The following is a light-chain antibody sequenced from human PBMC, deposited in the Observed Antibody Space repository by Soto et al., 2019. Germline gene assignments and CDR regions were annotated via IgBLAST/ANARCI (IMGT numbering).Light chain of an antibody. CDR1: SSNIGSSP. CDR2: GNN. V-gene: IGLV1-44*01. CDR3: APWDDNLNGPV. Sequence: QSVLTQPPSASGTPGQRVTISCSGSSSNIGSSPVNWYQQLPGTAPKLLIYGNNQRPSGVPDRFSGSKSGTSASLAIGGLQSEDEADYYCAPWDDNLNGPVFGGGTKLTVL. J-gene: IGLJ3*02.